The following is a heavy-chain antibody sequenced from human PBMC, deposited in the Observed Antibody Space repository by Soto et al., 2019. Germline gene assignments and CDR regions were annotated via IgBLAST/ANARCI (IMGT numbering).Heavy chain of an antibody. V-gene: IGHV3-30-3*01. CDR3: ARDPAGGSGHYYLFDY. J-gene: IGHJ4*02. D-gene: IGHD3-22*01. CDR1: GFTFSTFA. Sequence: GSLRLSCAASGFTFSTFAMHWVRQAPGKGLDWVAVISYDGSNKYYADSVKGRFTVSRDNSKNTLSLQMNSLRGEDTAVYYCARDPAGGSGHYYLFDYWGQGTLVTVSS. CDR2: ISYDGSNK.